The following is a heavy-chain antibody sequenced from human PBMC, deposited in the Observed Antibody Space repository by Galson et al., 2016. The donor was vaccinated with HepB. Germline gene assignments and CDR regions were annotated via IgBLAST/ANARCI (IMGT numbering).Heavy chain of an antibody. V-gene: IGHV3-7*01. J-gene: IGHJ4*02. CDR2: IKQDGSEN. CDR1: GFTFSIYW. Sequence: SLRLSCAASGFTFSIYWMSWVRQAPGKGLEWVANIKQDGSENYYVDSVKGRFTISRDNAKNSLYLQMNSLSADDTAVYYCARGFGVPGTTPTTFDYWGQGSLVTVSS. D-gene: IGHD6-19*01. CDR3: ARGFGVPGTTPTTFDY.